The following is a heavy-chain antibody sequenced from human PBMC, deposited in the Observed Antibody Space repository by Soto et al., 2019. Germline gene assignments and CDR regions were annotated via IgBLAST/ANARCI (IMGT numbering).Heavy chain of an antibody. V-gene: IGHV3-30*18. CDR3: AKAGDSSGYYRQHYWYFDL. CDR2: ISYDGSNK. Sequence: QVQLVESGGGVVQPGRSLRLSCAASGFTFSSYGMHWVRQAPGKGLEWVAVISYDGSNKYYADSVKGRFTISRDNSKNTLYLQMNSLRAEDTAVYYCAKAGDSSGYYRQHYWYFDLWGRGTLVTVSS. CDR1: GFTFSSYG. J-gene: IGHJ2*01. D-gene: IGHD3-22*01.